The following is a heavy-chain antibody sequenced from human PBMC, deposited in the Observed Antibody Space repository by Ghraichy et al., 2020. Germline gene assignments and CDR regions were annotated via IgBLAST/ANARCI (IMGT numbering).Heavy chain of an antibody. J-gene: IGHJ5*02. V-gene: IGHV1-46*03. Sequence: ASVKVSCKASGYTFTSYHVHWVRQAPGQGLEWMGIIFSSGGSTTYAQKFQGRVTMTRDTSKSTVYMELSSLIFDDTAVYYCTREFPSTGWFDPWGQGTLVTVSS. CDR2: IFSSGGST. CDR3: TREFPSTGWFDP. CDR1: GYTFTSYH. D-gene: IGHD1-14*01.